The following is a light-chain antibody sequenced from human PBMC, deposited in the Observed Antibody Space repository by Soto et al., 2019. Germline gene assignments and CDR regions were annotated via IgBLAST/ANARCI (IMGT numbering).Light chain of an antibody. V-gene: IGKV1-33*01. CDR3: QQYDNLPLI. CDR2: DAS. Sequence: IQIPKSKLSLSASLGDRVTIACQATQEIRKDVNWYQQKPGKAPKLLIYDASSLETGVPSRFSGSGSGTDFTFTISSLQPEDFATYYCQQYDNLPLIFGQGTRLEIK. J-gene: IGKJ5*01. CDR1: QEIRKD.